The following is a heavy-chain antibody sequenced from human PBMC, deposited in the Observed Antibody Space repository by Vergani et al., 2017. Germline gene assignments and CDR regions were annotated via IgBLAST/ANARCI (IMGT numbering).Heavy chain of an antibody. V-gene: IGHV4-31*11. CDR1: GGSISSGDHC. Sequence: QVQLQESGPGVVKPSQTLALTCAVSGGSISSGDHCWTWIRQRPGKGLEWIGYIFYSGTTYDNPSLRSRLTISVDTSQNQFSLKLRSVTAADTAVYYCARVGTXVPATSHFYCMDVGRKGATVVVSS. CDR2: IFYSGTT. D-gene: IGHD6-25*01. CDR3: ARVGTXVPATSHFYCMDV. J-gene: IGHJ6*03.